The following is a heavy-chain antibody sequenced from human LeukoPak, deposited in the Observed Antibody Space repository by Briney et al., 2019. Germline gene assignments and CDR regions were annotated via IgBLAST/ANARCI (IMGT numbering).Heavy chain of an antibody. V-gene: IGHV1-69*04. J-gene: IGHJ6*02. Sequence: SVKVSCKASGGTFSSYAISWVRQAPGQGLEWMGRIIPILGIANYAQKFQGRVTITADKSTSTAYMELSSLRSEDTAVYYCARVLCSSTSCLHYYYYYGIDVWGQGTTVTVSS. CDR2: IIPILGIA. D-gene: IGHD2-2*01. CDR3: ARVLCSSTSCLHYYYYYGIDV. CDR1: GGTFSSYA.